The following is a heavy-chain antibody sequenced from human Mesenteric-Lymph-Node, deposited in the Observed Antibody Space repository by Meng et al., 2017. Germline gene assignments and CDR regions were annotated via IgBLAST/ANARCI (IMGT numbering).Heavy chain of an antibody. CDR2: IDWDDDK. Sequence: TLSLTCTVSGGSISSYYWSWIRQPPGKALEWLALIDWDDDKYYSTSLKTRLTISKDTSKNQVVLTMTNMDPVDTATYYCARTTYYYGSGSYLFHYYYGMDVWGQGTTVTVSS. CDR3: ARTTYYYGSGSYLFHYYYGMDV. J-gene: IGHJ6*02. D-gene: IGHD3-10*01. CDR1: GGSISSYY. V-gene: IGHV2-70*18.